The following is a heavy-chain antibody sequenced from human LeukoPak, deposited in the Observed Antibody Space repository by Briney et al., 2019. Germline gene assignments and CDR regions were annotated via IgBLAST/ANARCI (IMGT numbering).Heavy chain of an antibody. CDR1: GGTFISYA. J-gene: IGHJ4*02. V-gene: IGHV1-69*01. CDR2: IIPIFGTA. D-gene: IGHD2-2*01. CDR3: ARVRHQLLLFGSFDY. Sequence: SVKVSCKASGGTFISYAISWVRQAPGQGLEWMGGIIPIFGTANYAQKFQGRVTITADESTSTAYMELSSLRSEDTAVYYCARVRHQLLLFGSFDYWGQGTLVTVSS.